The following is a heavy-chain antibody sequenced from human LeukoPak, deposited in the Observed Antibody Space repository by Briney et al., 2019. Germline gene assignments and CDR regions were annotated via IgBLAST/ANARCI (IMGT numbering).Heavy chain of an antibody. D-gene: IGHD6-13*01. V-gene: IGHV3-53*01. Sequence: GGSLRLSCAASGFTVSSNYMSWVRQAPGKGLEWVSVIYSGGSTYYADSVKGRFTISRDNSKNTLYLQMNSLRAEDTAVYYCAPPTGMAAAGTETSQDDYWGQGTLVTVSS. CDR3: APPTGMAAAGTETSQDDY. CDR1: GFTVSSNY. CDR2: IYSGGST. J-gene: IGHJ4*02.